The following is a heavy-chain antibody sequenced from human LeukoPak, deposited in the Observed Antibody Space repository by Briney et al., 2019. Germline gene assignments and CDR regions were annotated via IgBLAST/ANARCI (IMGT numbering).Heavy chain of an antibody. J-gene: IGHJ4*02. Sequence: GSLRLSCAASGFTVSSNYMSWVRQPPGKGPEWIGSMFYSGSTYYNPSLKSRVTISVDTSKNQFSLKVTSVTAADTAVYYCARHPTRRDVYDHLDYWGQGTLVTVSS. V-gene: IGHV4-39*01. D-gene: IGHD5/OR15-5a*01. CDR2: MFYSGST. CDR3: ARHPTRRDVYDHLDY. CDR1: GFTVSSNY.